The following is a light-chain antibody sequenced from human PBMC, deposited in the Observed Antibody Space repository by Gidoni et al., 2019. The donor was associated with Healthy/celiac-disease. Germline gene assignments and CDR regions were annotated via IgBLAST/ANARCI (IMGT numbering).Light chain of an antibody. CDR2: WAS. J-gene: IGKJ2*04. CDR1: QSVLYSSNNKNY. CDR3: QKYDSAPCS. Sequence: DILMTQSPDSLAVSLCETATINCKSSQSVLYSSNNKNYLAWYQQKPGQPPKLLIYWASTRESGVPDRFSGSGSGKDFTLTSSSLQDEDVAVYYCQKYDSAPCSFGQGTKLEIK. V-gene: IGKV4-1*01.